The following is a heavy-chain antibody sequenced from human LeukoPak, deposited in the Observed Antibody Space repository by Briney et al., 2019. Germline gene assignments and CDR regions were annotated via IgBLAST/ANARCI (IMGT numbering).Heavy chain of an antibody. V-gene: IGHV3-33*01. Sequence: GRSLRLSCVASGFTFSTHGFHWVRQAPGKGLEWVSGIWHDGGRKEYADSVRGRFAISRDNSNLYLQMNSQRAEDTAIYYCARDIGNSGFNLDYWGQGTPVTVSS. CDR2: IWHDGGRK. CDR3: ARDIGNSGFNLDY. D-gene: IGHD5-12*01. CDR1: GFTFSTHG. J-gene: IGHJ4*02.